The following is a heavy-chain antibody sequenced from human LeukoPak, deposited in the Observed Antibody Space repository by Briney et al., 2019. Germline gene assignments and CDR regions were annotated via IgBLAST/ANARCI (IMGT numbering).Heavy chain of an antibody. CDR1: GFTFSSYW. D-gene: IGHD2-2*01. Sequence: GGSLRLSCAASGFTFSSYWMSWVRPAPGKGLEWVANIKQDGSEKYYVDSVKGRFTISRDNAKNSLYLQMNSLRAEDTAVYYCARDDCSSISCYHNWFDPWGQGTLVTVSS. V-gene: IGHV3-7*01. CDR2: IKQDGSEK. CDR3: ARDDCSSISCYHNWFDP. J-gene: IGHJ5*02.